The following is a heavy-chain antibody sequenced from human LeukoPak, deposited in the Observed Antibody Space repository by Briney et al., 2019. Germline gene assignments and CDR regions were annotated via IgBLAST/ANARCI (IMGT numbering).Heavy chain of an antibody. Sequence: ASVKVSCKASGYTFTNYAMNWVRQAPGQGLEWMGWINPNTGNPTYAQGFTGRFVFSLDTSVSTTYLQISSLKAEDTAVYHCARAYQRLGELSLPDYWGQGTLVTVSS. D-gene: IGHD3-16*02. CDR3: ARAYQRLGELSLPDY. CDR1: GYTFTNYA. CDR2: INPNTGNP. J-gene: IGHJ4*02. V-gene: IGHV7-4-1*02.